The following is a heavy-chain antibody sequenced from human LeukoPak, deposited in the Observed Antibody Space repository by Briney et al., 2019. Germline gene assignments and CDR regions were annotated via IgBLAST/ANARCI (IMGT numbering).Heavy chain of an antibody. V-gene: IGHV3-30*02. CDR3: AKEGFGEFRPYYFDY. D-gene: IGHD3-10*01. J-gene: IGHJ4*02. CDR1: GFSLSNYW. Sequence: GGSLRLSCAAPGFSLSNYWMSWVRQAPGKGLEWVAFIRYDGSNKYYADSVKGRFTISRDNSKNTLYLQMNSLRAEDTAVYYCAKEGFGEFRPYYFDYWGQGTLVTVSS. CDR2: IRYDGSNK.